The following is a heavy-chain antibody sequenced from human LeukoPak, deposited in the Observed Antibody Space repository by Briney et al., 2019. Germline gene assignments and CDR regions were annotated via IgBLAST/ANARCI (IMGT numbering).Heavy chain of an antibody. CDR1: GGSISSYY. D-gene: IGHD3-22*01. V-gene: IGHV4-59*01. CDR3: ARVYDSSGYYSLFDY. Sequence: SETLSLTCTISGGSISSYYWSWIRQPPGKGLEWIGYIYNSGTTNYNPSLNSRVTISIDTSKSQLSLKLSSVTAADTAVYYCARVYDSSGYYSLFDYWGQGTLVTVSS. CDR2: IYNSGTT. J-gene: IGHJ4*02.